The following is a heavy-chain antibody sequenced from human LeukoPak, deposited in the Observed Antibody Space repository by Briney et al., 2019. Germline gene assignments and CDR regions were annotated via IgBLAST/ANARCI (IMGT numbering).Heavy chain of an antibody. J-gene: IGHJ4*02. Sequence: SETLSLTCTVSGGSISSYYWSWIRQPPGKGLEWIGYIYYSGSTSYNPSLKSRVTISVDTSKNQFSLKLSSVTAADTAVYYCARRRAAGPIFGYWGQGTLVTVSS. CDR3: ARRRAAGPIFGY. CDR2: IYYSGST. CDR1: GGSISSYY. V-gene: IGHV4-59*08. D-gene: IGHD6-13*01.